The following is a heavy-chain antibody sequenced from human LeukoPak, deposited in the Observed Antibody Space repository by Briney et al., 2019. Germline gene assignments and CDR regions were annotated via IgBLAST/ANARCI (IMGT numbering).Heavy chain of an antibody. CDR3: ARQHCSGGDCYFFD. CDR2: ISGSGGST. V-gene: IGHV3-23*01. CDR1: GFTFSSYA. J-gene: IGHJ4*02. D-gene: IGHD2-15*01. Sequence: GGSLRLSCAASGFTFSSYAMSWVRQAPGKGLEWVSAISGSGGSTYYADSVKGRFTISRDNSKNTLYLQLNSLRAEDTAVYYCARQHCSGGDCYFFDWGQGTLVTVSS.